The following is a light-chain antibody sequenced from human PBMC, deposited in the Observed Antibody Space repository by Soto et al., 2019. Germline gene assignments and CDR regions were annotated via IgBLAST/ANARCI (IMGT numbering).Light chain of an antibody. V-gene: IGKV1-5*03. CDR2: KAS. J-gene: IGKJ1*01. CDR1: QTISSW. Sequence: DIQMTQSPSTLSGSVGDRVTITCRASQTISSWLAWYQQKPGKAPKLLIYKASTSKSGVPSRFSGSGSGTEFTLTISSLQPDDFATYYCQQHQTYSTFGQGTKVDIK. CDR3: QQHQTYST.